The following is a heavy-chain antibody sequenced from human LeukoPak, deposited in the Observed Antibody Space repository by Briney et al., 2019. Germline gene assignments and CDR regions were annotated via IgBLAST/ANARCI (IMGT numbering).Heavy chain of an antibody. CDR2: INWNGGST. V-gene: IGHV3-20*04. J-gene: IGHJ4*02. Sequence: GGSLRLSCAASGFTFDDYGMSWVRQAPGKGLERVSGINWNGGSTGYVDSVKGRFTISRDNAKNSLYLQMNSLRAEDTALYYCARDYYYDSSGYYTPDDYWGQGTLVTVSS. CDR3: ARDYYYDSSGYYTPDDY. CDR1: GFTFDDYG. D-gene: IGHD3-22*01.